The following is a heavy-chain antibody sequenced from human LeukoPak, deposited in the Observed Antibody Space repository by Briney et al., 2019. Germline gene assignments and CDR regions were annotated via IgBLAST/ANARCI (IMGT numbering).Heavy chain of an antibody. J-gene: IGHJ4*02. Sequence: ASVKVSCKASGGAFSSYAISWVRQAPGQGLEWMGGIIPIFGTANYAQKFQGRVTITADESTSTAYMELSSLRSEDTAVYYCASGYSRNYFDYWGQGTLVTVSS. CDR3: ASGYSRNYFDY. V-gene: IGHV1-69*13. CDR1: GGAFSSYA. CDR2: IIPIFGTA. D-gene: IGHD6-13*01.